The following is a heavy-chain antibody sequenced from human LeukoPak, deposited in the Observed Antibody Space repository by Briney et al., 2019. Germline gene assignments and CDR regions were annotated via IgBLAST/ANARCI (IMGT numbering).Heavy chain of an antibody. Sequence: SETLSLTCTVSGGSISSYYWNWLRQPPGKGLEWIGYIYNSRSTNYNPSLKSRVTISVDTSKNQFSLKLSSVTAADTAVYYCARKGGSFDYWGQGTLVTVSS. V-gene: IGHV4-59*01. CDR3: ARKGGSFDY. CDR2: IYNSRST. D-gene: IGHD1-26*01. J-gene: IGHJ4*02. CDR1: GGSISSYY.